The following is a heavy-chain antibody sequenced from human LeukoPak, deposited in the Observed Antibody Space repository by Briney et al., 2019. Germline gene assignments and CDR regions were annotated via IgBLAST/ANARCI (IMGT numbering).Heavy chain of an antibody. CDR3: ARVSSGWYGFDY. CDR2: IGTAGDT. D-gene: IGHD6-19*01. J-gene: IGHJ4*02. V-gene: IGHV3-13*01. Sequence: GGSLRLCCAASGFTFSSYDMHWGRQATGKGLEWVSAIGTAGDTYYPGSVKGRFTISRENAKNSLYLQLNSLRAGDTAVYYCARVSSGWYGFDYWGQGTLVTVSS. CDR1: GFTFSSYD.